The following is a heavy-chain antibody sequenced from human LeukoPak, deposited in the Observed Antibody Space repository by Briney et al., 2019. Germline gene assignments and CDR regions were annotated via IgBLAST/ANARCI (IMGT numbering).Heavy chain of an antibody. D-gene: IGHD2-2*01. V-gene: IGHV1-18*01. Sequence: ASVKVSCKASGYTLTSYGISWVRQAPGQGLEWMGWISAYNGNTNYAQKLQGRVTMTTDTSTSTAYMELRSLRSDDTAVYYCASLPAANPRMLGGSSDFWFDPWGQGTLVTVSS. CDR2: ISAYNGNT. CDR1: GYTLTSYG. CDR3: ASLPAANPRMLGGSSDFWFDP. J-gene: IGHJ5*02.